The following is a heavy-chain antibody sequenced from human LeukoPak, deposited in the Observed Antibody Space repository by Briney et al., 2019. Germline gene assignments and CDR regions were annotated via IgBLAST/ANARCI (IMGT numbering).Heavy chain of an antibody. Sequence: GGSLRLSCAASGFTFSSYWMSWVRRAPGKELEWVANIKQDGSEKNYADSLKGRFTISRDNAKNSLYLQMNNLRAEDTAMYYCATNWRSGSYHDYWGQGTLVTVSS. CDR2: IKQDGSEK. V-gene: IGHV3-7*03. J-gene: IGHJ4*02. CDR1: GFTFSSYW. CDR3: ATNWRSGSYHDY. D-gene: IGHD1-26*01.